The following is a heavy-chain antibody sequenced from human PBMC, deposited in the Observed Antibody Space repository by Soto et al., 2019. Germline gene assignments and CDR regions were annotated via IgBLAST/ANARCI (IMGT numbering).Heavy chain of an antibody. CDR2: ISYDGSNK. D-gene: IGHD6-13*01. J-gene: IGHJ4*02. V-gene: IGHV3-30*18. CDR3: AKDSGYSSSWYEGIFDY. Sequence: QVQLVESGGGVVQPGRSLRLSCAASGFTFSSYGMHWVRQAPGKGLEWVAVISYDGSNKYYADSVKGRFTISRDNSKNPLYLQMNSLRAEDTAVYYCAKDSGYSSSWYEGIFDYWGQGTLVTVSS. CDR1: GFTFSSYG.